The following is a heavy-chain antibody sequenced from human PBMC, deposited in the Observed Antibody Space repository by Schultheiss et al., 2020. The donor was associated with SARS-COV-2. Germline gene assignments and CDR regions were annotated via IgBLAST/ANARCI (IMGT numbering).Heavy chain of an antibody. Sequence: GGSLRLSCAASGFTFSSYAMSWVRQAPGKGLEWVSYISSSSSTIYYADSVKGRFTISRDNSKNTLYLQMNSLRAEDTAVYYCAKGPRSIIRTDYWGQGTLVTVSS. J-gene: IGHJ4*02. CDR2: ISSSSSTI. V-gene: IGHV3-23*01. CDR1: GFTFSSYA. CDR3: AKGPRSIIRTDY. D-gene: IGHD6-6*01.